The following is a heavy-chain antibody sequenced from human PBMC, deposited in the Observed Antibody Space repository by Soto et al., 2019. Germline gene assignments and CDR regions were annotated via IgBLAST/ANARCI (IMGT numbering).Heavy chain of an antibody. V-gene: IGHV1-69*01. J-gene: IGHJ4*02. D-gene: IGHD4-4*01. CDR2: IIPMFAAT. CDR1: GGSFSDFA. CDR3: ARGGIVAVPAALSSYDDYTNYRFDS. Sequence: QVQLAQSGAEVRKPGSSVKVSCRASGGSFSDFAFSWVRQAPGQGLEWMGGIIPMFAATKYAQRFQGRITITADASTRKVHFALSSPTSDGSAVYYCARGGIVAVPAALSSYDDYTNYRFDSWGQGTLVSVSS.